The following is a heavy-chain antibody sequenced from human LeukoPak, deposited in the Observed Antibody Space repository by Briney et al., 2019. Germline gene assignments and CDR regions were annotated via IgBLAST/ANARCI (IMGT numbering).Heavy chain of an antibody. V-gene: IGHV1-2*06. Sequence: GASVEVSCKASGYTFTANHIHWVRQAPGQGLEWMGRINPNSGGTIYAQEFQGRVIMTRDTSITTGYMELSRLRSDDTAVYYCASGSGTYSPDYWGQGTLVTVSS. D-gene: IGHD3-10*01. CDR3: ASGSGTYSPDY. J-gene: IGHJ4*02. CDR2: INPNSGGT. CDR1: GYTFTANH.